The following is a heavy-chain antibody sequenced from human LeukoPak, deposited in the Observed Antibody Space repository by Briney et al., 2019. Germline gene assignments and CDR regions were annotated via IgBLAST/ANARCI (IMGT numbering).Heavy chain of an antibody. V-gene: IGHV3-33*06. J-gene: IGHJ6*03. CDR1: GFTFSSYG. Sequence: GRSLRLSCAASGFTFSSYGMHWVRQAPGKGLEWVAVIWYDGSNKYYADSVKGRFTISRDNSKNTLYLQMNSLRAEDTAVYYCVKGIFGYYYYYYMDVWGKGTTVAVSS. CDR3: VKGIFGYYYYYYMDV. CDR2: IWYDGSNK. D-gene: IGHD3-10*02.